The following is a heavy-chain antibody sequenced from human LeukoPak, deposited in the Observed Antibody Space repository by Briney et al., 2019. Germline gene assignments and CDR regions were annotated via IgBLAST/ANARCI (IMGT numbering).Heavy chain of an antibody. V-gene: IGHV3-15*01. D-gene: IGHD3-16*01. CDR3: TTAWGYYYYGMDV. J-gene: IGHJ6*02. CDR1: GFTFSNAW. Sequence: GGSLRLSCVASGFTFSNAWMSWVRQAPGKGLEWVGRIKSKTDGGTTDYAAPVKGRFTISRDDSKNTLYLQMNSLKTEDTDVYYCTTAWGYYYYGMDVWGQGTTVTVSS. CDR2: IKSKTDGGTT.